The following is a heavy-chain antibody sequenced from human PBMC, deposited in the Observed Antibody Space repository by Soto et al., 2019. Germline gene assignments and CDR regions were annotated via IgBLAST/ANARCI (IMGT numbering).Heavy chain of an antibody. CDR3: ARENTAMGGYFDY. D-gene: IGHD5-18*01. V-gene: IGHV4-30-4*01. J-gene: IGHJ4*02. CDR2: IYYNGDT. CDR1: GASLTSGDYY. Sequence: QVQMQESGPGLVRPSQTLSLSCAVSGASLTSGDYYWNWLRQSPGKGLAWIGYIYYNGDTYYNPSLKGRVTFSLDTSMNHCSLKMTSVAAADTAFYFCARENTAMGGYFDYWGPGSLVTVSS.